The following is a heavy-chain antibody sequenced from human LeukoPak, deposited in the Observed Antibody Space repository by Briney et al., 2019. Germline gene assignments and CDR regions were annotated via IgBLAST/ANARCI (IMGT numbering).Heavy chain of an antibody. CDR3: ARVRSITFGGVIADDY. D-gene: IGHD3-16*02. CDR1: GGSFSGYY. Sequence: SETLSLTCAVYGGSFSGYYWSWIRQPPGKGLEWIGEINHSGSTNYDPSLKRRVTISVDTSKNQFSLKLSSVTAADTAVYYCARVRSITFGGVIADDYWGQGTLVTVSS. V-gene: IGHV4-34*01. J-gene: IGHJ4*02. CDR2: INHSGST.